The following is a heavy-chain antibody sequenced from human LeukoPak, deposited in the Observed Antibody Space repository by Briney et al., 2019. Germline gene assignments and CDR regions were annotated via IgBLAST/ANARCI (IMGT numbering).Heavy chain of an antibody. CDR2: ISASNGNN. D-gene: IGHD3-10*01. J-gene: IGHJ6*02. CDR3: ARDRAVPWFRELNAQDYYYYGMDV. Sequence: ASVKVSCKGSGYTFTSYGISWVRQAAGQGLEWMGWISASNGNNNYPPKLQGRVTMTPDTSTSTPYMEPRSLRSDDTAVYYCARDRAVPWFRELNAQDYYYYGMDVWGQRTTVTAS. CDR1: GYTFTSYG. V-gene: IGHV1-18*01.